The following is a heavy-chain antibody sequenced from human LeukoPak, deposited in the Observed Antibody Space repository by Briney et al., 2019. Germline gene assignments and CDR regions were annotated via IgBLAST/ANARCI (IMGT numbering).Heavy chain of an antibody. CDR2: IYHSGRT. Sequence: SETLSLTCTVSGYSISSGDYWGWIRQPPGKGLEWIGSIYHSGRTYYNPSLKSRVTISVDTSKNQFSLKLSSVTAADTAVYYCARESGGVTTNYYYYYMDVWGKGTTVTISS. V-gene: IGHV4-38-2*02. CDR1: GYSISSGDY. J-gene: IGHJ6*03. CDR3: ARESGGVTTNYYYYYMDV. D-gene: IGHD4-17*01.